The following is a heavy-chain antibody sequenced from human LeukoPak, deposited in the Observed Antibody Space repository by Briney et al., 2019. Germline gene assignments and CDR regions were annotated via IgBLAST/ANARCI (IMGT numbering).Heavy chain of an antibody. V-gene: IGHV4-39*01. CDR3: ARYHSYSSGYIDY. D-gene: IGHD6-19*01. CDR1: GGSISSSSYY. Sequence: SETLSLTCTVSGGSISSSSYYWGWIRQPPGKGLEWIGSIYYSGGTYNSASLKSRVTISVDTSKSQFSLKLSSVTAADTAVYYCARYHSYSSGYIDYWGQGTLVAVSS. CDR2: IYYSGGT. J-gene: IGHJ4*02.